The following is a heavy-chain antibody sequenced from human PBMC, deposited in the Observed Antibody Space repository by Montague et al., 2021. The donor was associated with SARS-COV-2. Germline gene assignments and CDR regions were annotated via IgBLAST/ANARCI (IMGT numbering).Heavy chain of an antibody. V-gene: IGHV4-4*02. CDR1: GGSISSSNW. D-gene: IGHD1-26*01. Sequence: SETLSLTCAVSGGSISSSNWWCRVRQPPGKRLEWVGVVFHTGSTNYNPSLKSRVTISVDKSKNQFSLELSSATAAATAVYYCAGVCFGAIESGAGYWGQGTLVTVSS. CDR2: VFHTGST. J-gene: IGHJ4*02. CDR3: AGVCFGAIESGAGY.